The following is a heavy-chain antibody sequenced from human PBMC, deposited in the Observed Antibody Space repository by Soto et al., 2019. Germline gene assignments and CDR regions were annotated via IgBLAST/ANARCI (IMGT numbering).Heavy chain of an antibody. CDR3: VREIYQNWNYEEYYYGMDV. CDR2: TYYRSKWYN. J-gene: IGHJ6*02. D-gene: IGHD1-7*01. Sequence: SQTLSLTCAISGDSVSSNSAAWNWIRQSPSRGLEWLGRTYYRSKWYNDYAVSVKSRITINPDTSKNQFSLQLNSVTPEDTAVYYCVREIYQNWNYEEYYYGMDVWGQGTTVTVSS. V-gene: IGHV6-1*01. CDR1: GDSVSSNSAA.